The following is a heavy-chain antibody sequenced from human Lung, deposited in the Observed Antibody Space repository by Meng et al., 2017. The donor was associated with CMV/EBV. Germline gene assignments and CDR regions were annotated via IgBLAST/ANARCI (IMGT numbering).Heavy chain of an antibody. CDR2: IKQDGSEK. Sequence: GESXKISCAASGFTFSSYWMSWVRQAPGKGLEWVANIKQDGSEKYYVDSVKGRFTISRDNAKNSLYLQMNSLRAEDTAVYYCARGPPPWGHWGQGTLVTVSS. V-gene: IGHV3-7*03. D-gene: IGHD3-16*01. CDR1: GFTFSSYW. J-gene: IGHJ4*02. CDR3: ARGPPPWGH.